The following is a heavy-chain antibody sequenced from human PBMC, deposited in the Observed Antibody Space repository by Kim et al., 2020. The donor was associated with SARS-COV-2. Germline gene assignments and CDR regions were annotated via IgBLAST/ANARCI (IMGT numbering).Heavy chain of an antibody. CDR1: GASISSSH. V-gene: IGHV4-59*08. J-gene: IGHJ4*02. Sequence: SETLSLTCTVSGASISSSHWSWIRQPPGKGLEWIGYIYYSGSTNYNPSLKSRVTMSVDTPKNQFSLKLSSVTAADTAVYYCARHGGETGYDRLFDHWGQGTLVTVSS. CDR3: ARHGGETGYDRLFDH. D-gene: IGHD5-12*01. CDR2: IYYSGST.